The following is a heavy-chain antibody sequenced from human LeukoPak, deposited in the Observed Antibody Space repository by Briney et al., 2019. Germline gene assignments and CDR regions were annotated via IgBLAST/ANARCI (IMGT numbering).Heavy chain of an antibody. Sequence: SGPTLVKPTQTLTLTCNLSGFSLSTFGVGVGWIRQPPGKALEWLALIYWNDEKRYSPSLKSRLTTTKDTSKNQVVLTMTNMDPVDTATYYCAHSSLVAGGPDLGYWGQGILVTVSS. J-gene: IGHJ4*02. CDR3: AHSSLVAGGPDLGY. CDR1: GFSLSTFGVG. V-gene: IGHV2-5*01. CDR2: IYWNDEK. D-gene: IGHD6-13*01.